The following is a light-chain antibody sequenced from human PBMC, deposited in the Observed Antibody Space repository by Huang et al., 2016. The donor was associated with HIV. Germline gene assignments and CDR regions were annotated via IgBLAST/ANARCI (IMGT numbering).Light chain of an antibody. J-gene: IGKJ1*01. CDR2: ATS. Sequence: AIRITQSPSSLSASTGDKVSITCRASQDINTSLAWYQQKPGKPPSLLIYATSTLQSGVPSRFSGSGSGTDFTLTITHLQSEDFATYYCQQYYSFPLTFGQGSQVEV. CDR3: QQYYSFPLT. CDR1: QDINTS. V-gene: IGKV1-8*01.